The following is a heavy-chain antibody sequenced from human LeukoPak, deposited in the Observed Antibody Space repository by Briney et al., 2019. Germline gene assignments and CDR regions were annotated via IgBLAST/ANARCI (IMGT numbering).Heavy chain of an antibody. CDR2: IYFSGST. CDR1: GGSISSSSYY. V-gene: IGHV4-39*01. J-gene: IGHJ5*02. CDR3: ASGYSSSWTGWFDP. D-gene: IGHD6-13*01. Sequence: SETLSLTCTVSGGSISSSSYYWGWIRQPPGKGLEWIGSIYFSGSTYYNPSLKSRVTISVDTSKNQFSLKLSSVTAADTAVYYCASGYSSSWTGWFDPWGQGTLVTVSS.